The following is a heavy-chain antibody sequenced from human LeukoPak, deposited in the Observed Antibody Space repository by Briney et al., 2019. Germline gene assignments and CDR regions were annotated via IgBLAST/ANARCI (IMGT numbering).Heavy chain of an antibody. CDR2: IYYSGST. V-gene: IGHV4-59*12. Sequence: ESSETLSLTCTVSGGSISSYYWSWIRQPPGKGLEWIGYIYYSGSTNYNPSLKSRVTISVDTSKNQFSLKLSSVTAADTAVYYCARDAGATSSSWPYYFDYWGQGTLVTVSS. CDR3: ARDAGATSSSWPYYFDY. J-gene: IGHJ4*02. CDR1: GGSISSYY. D-gene: IGHD6-13*01.